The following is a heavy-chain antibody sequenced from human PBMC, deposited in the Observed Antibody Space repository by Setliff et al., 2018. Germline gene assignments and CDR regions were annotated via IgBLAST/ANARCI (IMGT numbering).Heavy chain of an antibody. D-gene: IGHD2-2*01. V-gene: IGHV3-21*01. CDR3: ARASAPEMYYFDY. J-gene: IGHJ4*02. CDR2: IDLNSTYI. CDR1: GFDFNTYS. Sequence: NPGGSLRLSCAGSGFDFNTYSMNWVRQAPGKGLEWVASIDLNSTYIFYADSVKGRFTVSRDNAKNSLYLQMNSLRAEDTAVYYCARASAPEMYYFDYWGQGTLVTVSS.